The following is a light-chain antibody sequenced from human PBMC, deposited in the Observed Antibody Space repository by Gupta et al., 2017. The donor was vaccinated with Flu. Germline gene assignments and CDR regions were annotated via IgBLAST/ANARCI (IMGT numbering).Light chain of an antibody. CDR3: QSADSSGTYDV. V-gene: IGLV3-25*02. CDR1: ALPKQY. CDR2: KDS. J-gene: IGLJ3*02. Sequence: SYELTQTPSVSVSPGQTARITCSGDALPKQYAYWYQQKPGQAPVLVIYKDSERPSGIPERFSGSSSGTTVTLTISGVQAEDEADYYCQSADSSGTYDVFGGGTKLTVL.